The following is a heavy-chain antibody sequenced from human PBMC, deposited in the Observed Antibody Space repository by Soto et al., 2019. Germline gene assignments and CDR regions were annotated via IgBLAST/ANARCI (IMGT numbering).Heavy chain of an antibody. CDR2: ISPMFGAA. Sequence: QVQLVQSGAEMKKPGSSVKVSCQSSGGTFNTYAMNWVRQDPGQGPEWMGDISPMFGAANYAPKFQGRVTITADESTATSYMQLSSLTSEDTALYFCAREVQVHTPAFVYWGQGTLVTVSS. CDR1: GGTFNTYA. J-gene: IGHJ4*02. CDR3: AREVQVHTPAFVY. V-gene: IGHV1-69*19. D-gene: IGHD3-10*01.